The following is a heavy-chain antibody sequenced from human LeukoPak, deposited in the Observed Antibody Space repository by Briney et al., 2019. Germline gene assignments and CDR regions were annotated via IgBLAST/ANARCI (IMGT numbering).Heavy chain of an antibody. Sequence: SETLSLTCAVYGGSFSGYYWSWIRQPPGKGLEWIGEINHSGSANYNPSLKSRVTISVDTSKNQFSLKLSSVTAADTAVYYCANRGSVVTTMSGHWFDPWGQGTLVTVSS. V-gene: IGHV4-34*01. D-gene: IGHD2-21*02. CDR1: GGSFSGYY. J-gene: IGHJ5*02. CDR3: ANRGSVVTTMSGHWFDP. CDR2: INHSGSA.